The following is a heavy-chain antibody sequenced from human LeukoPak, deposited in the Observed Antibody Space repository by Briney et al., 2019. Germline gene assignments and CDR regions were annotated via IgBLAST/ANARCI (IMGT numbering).Heavy chain of an antibody. J-gene: IGHJ4*02. V-gene: IGHV3-21*01. D-gene: IGHD3-10*01. Sequence: GGSLRLSCAASGFTFSSYSMNWVRQAPGKGLEWVSSISSSSSYIYYADSVKGRFTISRDNSKNTLYLQMNSLRAEDTAVYYCAKAGGHYGSGSYYSYYFDYWGQGTLVTVSS. CDR3: AKAGGHYGSGSYYSYYFDY. CDR2: ISSSSSYI. CDR1: GFTFSSYS.